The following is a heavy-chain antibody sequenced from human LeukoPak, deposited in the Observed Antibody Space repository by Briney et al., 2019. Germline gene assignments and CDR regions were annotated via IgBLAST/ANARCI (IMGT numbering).Heavy chain of an antibody. CDR1: GFSFRTYA. J-gene: IGHJ6*03. CDR2: ISDDGSNK. Sequence: GGSLRLSCAASGFSFRTYAMHWVRQAPGKGLEWVATISDDGSNKYYADSVKGRFTISRDNSKNTLYLQMNSLRAEDTAVYYCARDYADYYMDVWGKGTTVTVSS. V-gene: IGHV3-30*01. CDR3: ARDYADYYMDV. D-gene: IGHD3-16*01.